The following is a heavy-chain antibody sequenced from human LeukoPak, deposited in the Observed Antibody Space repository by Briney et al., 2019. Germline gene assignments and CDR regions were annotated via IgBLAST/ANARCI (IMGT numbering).Heavy chain of an antibody. V-gene: IGHV3-7*01. CDR1: GFTFSNYW. D-gene: IGHD5-18*01. CDR2: IKRDGSEK. J-gene: IGHJ6*02. CDR3: ARGTGYSYGNYYYYGMDV. Sequence: GGSLRLSCAASGFTFSNYWMTWVRQAPGKGLEWVANIKRDGSEKYYADSVKGRFTISRDNAKNSLYLQMNSLRAEDTAVYYCARGTGYSYGNYYYYGMDVWGQGTTVTVSS.